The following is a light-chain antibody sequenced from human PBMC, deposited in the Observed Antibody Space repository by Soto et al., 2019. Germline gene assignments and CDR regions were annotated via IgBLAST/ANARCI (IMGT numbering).Light chain of an antibody. V-gene: IGKV3-20*01. CDR2: GVS. Sequence: EIVLAQSPGTQSLSPGERATLSCRASRSVGAYLAWYQQSPGLAPRLLVYGVSSRATGIPDRFSGSGSGTDFTLTISRLEPEDSAVYYCQQYVSIPLTFGGGTKVEVK. CDR3: QQYVSIPLT. CDR1: RSVGAY. J-gene: IGKJ4*01.